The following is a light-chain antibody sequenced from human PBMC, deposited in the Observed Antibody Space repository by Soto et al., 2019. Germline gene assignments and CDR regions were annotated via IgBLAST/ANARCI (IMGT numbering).Light chain of an antibody. Sequence: EIVMTQSPATLSVSPGERATLSCRASQSVSSNLAWYQQKPGQAPRLLIYGASTRATGIPARFSGCVSGTEFTLTSISLQSEDVAVYYCQQYKNWPPLTFGGGTKVEIK. CDR2: GAS. J-gene: IGKJ4*01. CDR1: QSVSSN. CDR3: QQYKNWPPLT. V-gene: IGKV3-15*01.